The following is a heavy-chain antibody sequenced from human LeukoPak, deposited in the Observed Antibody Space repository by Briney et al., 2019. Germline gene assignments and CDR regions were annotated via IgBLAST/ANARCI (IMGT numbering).Heavy chain of an antibody. CDR1: GASISDYN. D-gene: IGHD3-10*01. V-gene: IGHV4-59*12. J-gene: IGHJ5*02. Sequence: SETLSLTCIVSGASISDYNWSWIRQPPGKGLEWIGYIYYSGSTNYHPSLKSRVTISVDTSKKQFSLKLSSVTAADTAVYYCARDTGSGSYYKFFGWFDPWGQGTLVTVSS. CDR2: IYYSGST. CDR3: ARDTGSGSYYKFFGWFDP.